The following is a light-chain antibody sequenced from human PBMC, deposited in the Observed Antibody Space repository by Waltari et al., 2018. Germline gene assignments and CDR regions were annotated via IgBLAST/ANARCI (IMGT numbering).Light chain of an antibody. V-gene: IGKV1-5*03. CDR2: EES. J-gene: IGKJ1*01. CDR3: QHYKNYPRT. CDR1: QSISSW. Sequence: DIQMTQSPSTLSAAVGDRVTITCRASQSISSWLAWYQQKPGNAPKLLIYEESNLQSGVPSMFSGSGSGTEFTLTISTLQPDDFATYFCQHYKNYPRTFGQGTKVESK.